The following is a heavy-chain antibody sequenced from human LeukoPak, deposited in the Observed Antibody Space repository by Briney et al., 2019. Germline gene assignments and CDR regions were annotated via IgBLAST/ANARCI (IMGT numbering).Heavy chain of an antibody. CDR3: ARAPDYYDSSGYYEYFQH. CDR2: INWNGGST. V-gene: IGHV3-20*04. D-gene: IGHD3-22*01. CDR1: GFTFDDYG. Sequence: PGGSLRLSCAASGFTFDDYGMSWVRQAPGKGLEWVSGINWNGGSTGYADSVKGRFTISRDNAKNSLYLQMNRLRAEDTALYYCARAPDYYDSSGYYEYFQHWGQGTLVTVSS. J-gene: IGHJ1*01.